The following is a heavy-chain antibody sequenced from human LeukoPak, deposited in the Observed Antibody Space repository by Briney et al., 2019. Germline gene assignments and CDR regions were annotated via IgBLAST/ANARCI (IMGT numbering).Heavy chain of an antibody. CDR3: ARGPAGYN. J-gene: IGHJ4*02. Sequence: GGSQRLSCAASGFTVSSNHMSWVRQAPGKGLEWVSVIYSGGSTDYADSVKGRFTISRDNLKNTLYLQMNSLRAEDTAVYYCARGPAGYNWGQGTLVTFSS. V-gene: IGHV3-53*01. CDR2: IYSGGST. CDR1: GFTVSSNH. D-gene: IGHD1-1*01.